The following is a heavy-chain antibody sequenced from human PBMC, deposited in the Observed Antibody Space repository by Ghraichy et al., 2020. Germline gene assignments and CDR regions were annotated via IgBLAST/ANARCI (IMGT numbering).Heavy chain of an antibody. Sequence: LSLTCAASGFTFSSYAMHWVRQAPGKGLEWVAVISYDGSNKYYADSVKGRFTISRDNSKNTLYLQMNSLRAEDTAVYYCARDRGLGIGAFDIWGQGTMVTVAS. CDR2: ISYDGSNK. V-gene: IGHV3-30*04. J-gene: IGHJ3*02. D-gene: IGHD7-27*01. CDR1: GFTFSSYA. CDR3: ARDRGLGIGAFDI.